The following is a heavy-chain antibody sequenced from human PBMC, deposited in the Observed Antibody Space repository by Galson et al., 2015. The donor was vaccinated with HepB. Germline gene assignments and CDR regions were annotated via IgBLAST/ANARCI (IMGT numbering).Heavy chain of an antibody. CDR3: ARETIDYDILTGYREDAFDI. J-gene: IGHJ3*02. CDR1: GFTVSSNY. Sequence: SLSLSCAASGFTVSSNYMSWVRQAPGKGLEWVSVIYSGGSTYYADSVKGRFTISRDNSKNTLYLQMNSLRAEDTAVYYCARETIDYDILTGYREDAFDIWGQGTMVTVSS. D-gene: IGHD3-9*01. V-gene: IGHV3-66*01. CDR2: IYSGGST.